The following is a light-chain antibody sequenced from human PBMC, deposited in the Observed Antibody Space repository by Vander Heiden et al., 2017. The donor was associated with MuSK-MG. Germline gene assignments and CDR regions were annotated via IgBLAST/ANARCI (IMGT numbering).Light chain of an antibody. CDR3: RQDDTYPLT. CDR1: QDIRSD. J-gene: IGKJ3*01. V-gene: IGKV1-6*01. Sequence: AIQMTQSPSSLSASVGDRVTITCRASQDIRSDLGWYQQKPGKAPKVLIYSASSLQRGVPSRFSGSGSGTDFTLTISSLQPEDFATYYCRQDDTYPLTFGHGTTVDIK. CDR2: SAS.